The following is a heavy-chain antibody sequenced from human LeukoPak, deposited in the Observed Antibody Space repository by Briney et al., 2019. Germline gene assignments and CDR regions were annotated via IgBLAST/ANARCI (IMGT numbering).Heavy chain of an antibody. D-gene: IGHD6-6*01. J-gene: IGHJ1*01. CDR2: IIPIFGTA. V-gene: IGHV1-69*05. Sequence: ASVKVSCKASGGTFSSYAISWVRQAPGQGLEWMGGIIPIFGTANYAQKFQGRVTITTDESTSTAYMELNSLRSEDTAVYYCASFSGSSGYFQHWGQGTLVTVSS. CDR3: ASFSGSSGYFQH. CDR1: GGTFSSYA.